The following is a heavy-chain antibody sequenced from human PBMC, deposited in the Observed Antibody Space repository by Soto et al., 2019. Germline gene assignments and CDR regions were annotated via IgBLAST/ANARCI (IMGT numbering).Heavy chain of an antibody. J-gene: IGHJ5*02. CDR1: GFAFSDYS. V-gene: IGHV3-48*02. Sequence: VQLVESGGGLVKPGGSLRLSCAASGFAFSDYSMNWVRQAPGKGLEWVSFIRTTSTIIYYAASVKGRFTISRDDAKNSLYLQINSLRDEDTAVYYCASAGFSSGGRFDPWGQGTLVTVSS. CDR3: ASAGFSSGGRFDP. D-gene: IGHD6-19*01. CDR2: IRTTSTII.